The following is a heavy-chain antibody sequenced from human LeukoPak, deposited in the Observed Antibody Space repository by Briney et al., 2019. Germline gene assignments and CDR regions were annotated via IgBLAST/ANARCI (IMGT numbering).Heavy chain of an antibody. Sequence: WGSLRLSCAASGFTFSNYAIHWVRQAPGKGLEWVACITYDGSNKHYADSVKGRFTISRDNSKNTLYLQMNSLRPEDTAVYYCARARFGYNRGPFDYWGQGILVTVSS. CDR1: GFTFSNYA. J-gene: IGHJ4*02. V-gene: IGHV3-30-3*01. CDR2: ITYDGSNK. D-gene: IGHD5-24*01. CDR3: ARARFGYNRGPFDY.